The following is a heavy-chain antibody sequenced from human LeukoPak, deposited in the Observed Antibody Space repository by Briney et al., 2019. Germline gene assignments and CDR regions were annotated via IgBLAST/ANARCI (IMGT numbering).Heavy chain of an antibody. V-gene: IGHV3-30-3*01. Sequence: GGSLRLSCAASGFTFSNHAMHWVRQAPGKGLEWVAVISYDGSNKKYADSVKGRFTISRENAKNTVYLQMNSLRTEDTAVYYCARVASSGIVGTTKGFDYWGQGTLVTVSS. D-gene: IGHD1-26*01. CDR1: GFTFSNHA. CDR2: ISYDGSNK. CDR3: ARVASSGIVGTTKGFDY. J-gene: IGHJ4*02.